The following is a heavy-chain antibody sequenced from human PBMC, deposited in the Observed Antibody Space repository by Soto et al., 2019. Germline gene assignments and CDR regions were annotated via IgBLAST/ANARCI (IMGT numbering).Heavy chain of an antibody. V-gene: IGHV6-1*01. CDR2: TYYGSKWYT. Sequence: SQTLSLTCDISGDSVSSKNAAWSWIRQSPSRGLEWLGRTYYGSKWYTDYAGSLKSRMTINADTSKNQFSLQLNSVTPEDTAIYYCARAYSAYNTNFDFRDQGTLVTVSS. CDR1: GDSVSSKNAA. CDR3: ARAYSAYNTNFDF. J-gene: IGHJ4*02. D-gene: IGHD5-12*01.